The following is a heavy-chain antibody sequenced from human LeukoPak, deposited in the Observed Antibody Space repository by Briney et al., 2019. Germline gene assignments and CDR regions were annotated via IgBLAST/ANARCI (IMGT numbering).Heavy chain of an antibody. CDR3: AKVEDFWSGYYGEKYFDY. V-gene: IGHV3-30*18. J-gene: IGHJ4*02. CDR2: ISYDGNYQ. D-gene: IGHD3-3*01. CDR1: GFTFISYG. Sequence: GGSLRLSCAASGFTFISYGIHWVRQAPGKGLEWVGVISYDGNYQYYAESVKGRFTISRDNSKNTLYLQMNSLRAEDTAVYYCAKVEDFWSGYYGEKYFDYWGQGTLVTVSS.